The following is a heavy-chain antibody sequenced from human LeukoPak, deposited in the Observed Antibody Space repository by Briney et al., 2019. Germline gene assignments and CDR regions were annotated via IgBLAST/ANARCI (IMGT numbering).Heavy chain of an antibody. Sequence: GGSLRLSCAASGFTFSSYAMSWVRQAPGKGLEWVSAISGSGGSTYYADSVKGRFTISRDNSKNTLYLQMNSLRAEDTAVYYCAKGDAGGGDWRPRRGDAFDIWGQGTMVTVSS. CDR1: GFTFSSYA. CDR2: ISGSGGST. V-gene: IGHV3-23*01. CDR3: AKGDAGGGDWRPRRGDAFDI. J-gene: IGHJ3*02. D-gene: IGHD2-21*02.